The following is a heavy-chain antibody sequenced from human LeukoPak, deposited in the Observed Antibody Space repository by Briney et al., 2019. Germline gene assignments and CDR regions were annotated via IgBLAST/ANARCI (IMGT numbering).Heavy chain of an antibody. D-gene: IGHD4-17*01. CDR2: IRSKAYGGTT. V-gene: IGHV3-49*04. Sequence: GGSLRLSCTASGFTFGDYAMSWVRQAPGKGLEWVGFIRSKAYGGTTEYAASVKGRFTISRDDSKSIAYLQMNSLKTEDTAVYYCTRDLGLTTVVTPSSDAFDIWGQGTMVTVSS. CDR1: GFTFGDYA. J-gene: IGHJ3*02. CDR3: TRDLGLTTVVTPSSDAFDI.